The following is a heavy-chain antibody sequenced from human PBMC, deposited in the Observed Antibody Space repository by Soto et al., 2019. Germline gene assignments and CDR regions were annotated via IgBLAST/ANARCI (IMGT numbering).Heavy chain of an antibody. CDR1: GFTFGDYA. Sequence: GGSLRLSCTASGFTFGDYAMSWVRQAPGKGLEWVGFIRSKAYGGTTEYAASVKGRFTISRDDSKSIAYLQMNSLKTEDTAVYYCLIVGATGGVLGYWGQGTLVTVSS. J-gene: IGHJ4*02. D-gene: IGHD1-26*01. CDR3: LIVGATGGVLGY. V-gene: IGHV3-49*04. CDR2: IRSKAYGGTT.